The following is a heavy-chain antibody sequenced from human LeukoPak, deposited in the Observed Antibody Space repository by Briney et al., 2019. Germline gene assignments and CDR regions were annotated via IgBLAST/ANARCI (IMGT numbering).Heavy chain of an antibody. CDR2: ISGSGGST. D-gene: IGHD6-13*01. CDR3: ATWGGGSSSWYVMDY. Sequence: GGSLRLSCAASGFTFSSYAMSWVRQAPGKGLEWVSAISGSGGSTYYADSVKGRFTISRDNSKNTLYLQMNSLRAEDTAVYYYATWGGGSSSWYVMDYWGQGTLVTVSS. CDR1: GFTFSSYA. J-gene: IGHJ4*02. V-gene: IGHV3-23*01.